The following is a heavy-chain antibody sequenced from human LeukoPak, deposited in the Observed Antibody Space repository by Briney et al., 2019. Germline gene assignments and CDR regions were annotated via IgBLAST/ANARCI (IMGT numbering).Heavy chain of an antibody. Sequence: GGSLRLSCAASGITFSTYSMNWVRQAPGKGLECVSSISTSSYYIYYADSVKGRFTISRDNAKNSLYLQMNSLRAEDTAVYYCAKDPCPGSRTSCQADYWGQGTLVTVSS. D-gene: IGHD2-2*01. J-gene: IGHJ4*02. CDR1: GITFSTYS. CDR3: AKDPCPGSRTSCQADY. CDR2: ISTSSYYI. V-gene: IGHV3-21*01.